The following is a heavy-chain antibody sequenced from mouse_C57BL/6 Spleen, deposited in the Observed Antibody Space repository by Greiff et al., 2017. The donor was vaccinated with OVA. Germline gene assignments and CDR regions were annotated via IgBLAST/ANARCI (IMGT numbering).Heavy chain of an antibody. CDR1: GYTFTSYW. Sequence: QVQLKQPGAELVKPGASVKLSCKASGYTFTSYWMKWVKQRPGQGLEWIGEIDPSDSYTNYNQKFKAKATLTLDTSSSTTYMQLISLTSEDSAVYYCSRKLKGDYYYGSSSYFDYWGQGTTLTVSS. CDR3: SRKLKGDYYYGSSSYFDY. CDR2: IDPSDSYT. J-gene: IGHJ2*01. V-gene: IGHV1-50*01. D-gene: IGHD1-1*01.